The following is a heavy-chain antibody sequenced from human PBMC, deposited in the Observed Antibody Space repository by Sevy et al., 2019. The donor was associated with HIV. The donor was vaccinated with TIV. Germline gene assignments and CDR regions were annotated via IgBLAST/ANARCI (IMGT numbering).Heavy chain of an antibody. D-gene: IGHD5-18*01. CDR3: ARDRAYSALDY. V-gene: IGHV3-7*01. J-gene: IGHJ4*02. Sequence: GGSLRLSCVASRFTFSDSWMTWVRQAPGKGLERIAFINEDGSGLGYVDSVRGRFTISRENTKNSLYLQMNSLRAEDTAVYFGARDRAYSALDYWGQGTLVTVSS. CDR1: RFTFSDSW. CDR2: INEDGSGL.